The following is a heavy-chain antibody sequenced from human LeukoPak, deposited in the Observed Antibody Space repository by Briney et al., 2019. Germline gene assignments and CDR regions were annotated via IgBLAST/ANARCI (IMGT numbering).Heavy chain of an antibody. V-gene: IGHV1-8*01. CDR1: GYTFTSYS. CDR3: ARGALEMATISY. J-gene: IGHJ4*02. Sequence: ASVKVSCKASGYTFTSYSINWVRQATGQGLGWMGWTNPNNGNTGYAQKFQGRLTMTRNTSISTAYMELSSLRSEDTAVYYCARGALEMATISYWGQGTLVTVSS. D-gene: IGHD5-24*01. CDR2: TNPNNGNT.